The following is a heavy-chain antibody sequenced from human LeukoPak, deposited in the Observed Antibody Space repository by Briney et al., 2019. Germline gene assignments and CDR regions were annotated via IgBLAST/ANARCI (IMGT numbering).Heavy chain of an antibody. CDR2: ISAYNGNT. J-gene: IGHJ4*02. Sequence: ASVKVSCKASGYTFTSYGISWVRQAPGQGLEWMGWISAYNGNTNYAQKLQGRVTMTTDTSMSTAYMELRSLRSDDTAVYYCARVPYYYDSSGYYGGYFDYWGQGTLVTVSS. D-gene: IGHD3-22*01. CDR1: GYTFTSYG. V-gene: IGHV1-18*01. CDR3: ARVPYYYDSSGYYGGYFDY.